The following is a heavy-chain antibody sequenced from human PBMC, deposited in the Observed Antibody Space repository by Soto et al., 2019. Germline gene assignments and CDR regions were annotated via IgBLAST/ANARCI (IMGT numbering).Heavy chain of an antibody. D-gene: IGHD3-10*01. V-gene: IGHV2-5*02. CDR1: GFSLSTSGVG. CDR3: ARLLAGLASGRGFDY. CDR2: IYWDDDK. J-gene: IGHJ4*02. Sequence: QITLKESGPTLVKPTQTLTLTCTFSGFSLSTSGVGVGWIRQPPGKALEWLALIYWDDDKRYSPSLKSRLTITKDTSKNQVVLTMTNMDPVDTATYYCARLLAGLASGRGFDYWGQGTLVTVSS.